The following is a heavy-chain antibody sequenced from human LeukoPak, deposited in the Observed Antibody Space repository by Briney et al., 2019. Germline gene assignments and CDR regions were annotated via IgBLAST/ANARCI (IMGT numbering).Heavy chain of an antibody. J-gene: IGHJ4*02. V-gene: IGHV4-34*01. D-gene: IGHD6-19*01. Sequence: SETLSLTCAVYGGSFSGYYWSWIRQPPGKGLEWIGEINHSGSTYYNPSLKSRVTISVDTSKNQFSLKLSSVTAADTAVYFCARTTIPVAEFDYWGQGTLVTVSS. CDR3: ARTTIPVAEFDY. CDR2: INHSGST. CDR1: GGSFSGYY.